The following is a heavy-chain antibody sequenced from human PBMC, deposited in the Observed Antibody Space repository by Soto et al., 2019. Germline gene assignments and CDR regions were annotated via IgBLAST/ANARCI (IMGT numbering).Heavy chain of an antibody. CDR1: GFTFSSYW. CDR3: ARPFRDILTGYYFGPDAFDI. D-gene: IGHD3-9*01. CDR2: IKQDGSEK. J-gene: IGHJ3*02. Sequence: GGSLRLSCAASGFTFSSYWMSWVRQAPGKGLEWVANIKQDGSEKYYVDSVKGRFTISRDNAKNSLYLQMNSLRAEDTAVYYCARPFRDILTGYYFGPDAFDIWGQGTMVTVSS. V-gene: IGHV3-7*01.